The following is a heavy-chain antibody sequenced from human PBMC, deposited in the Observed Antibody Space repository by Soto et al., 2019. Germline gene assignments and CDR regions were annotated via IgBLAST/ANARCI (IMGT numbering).Heavy chain of an antibody. V-gene: IGHV1-18*04. J-gene: IGHJ4*02. Sequence: ASVKVSCKASGYTFTSYGISWVRQAPGQGLEWMGWISAYNGNTNYAQKLQGRVTITTDTSTSTAYMELRSLRSDDTAVYYCATANTYYYDSSGYYFDYWGQGTLLTVSS. D-gene: IGHD3-22*01. CDR1: GYTFTSYG. CDR2: ISAYNGNT. CDR3: ATANTYYYDSSGYYFDY.